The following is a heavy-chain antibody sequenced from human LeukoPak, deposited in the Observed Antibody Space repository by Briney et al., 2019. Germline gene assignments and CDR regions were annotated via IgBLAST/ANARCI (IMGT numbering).Heavy chain of an antibody. CDR1: GYTFTSYG. D-gene: IGHD1-1*01. CDR2: ISGNNGKT. J-gene: IGHJ4*02. Sequence: ASVKVSCKASGYTFTSYGVSWMRRAPGQGLEWMGWISGNNGKTNYAQKFQGRVIMTTDTSTSTAYLELRSLRSDDTAVYYCSRDEKRMEANFDFWGQGTLVTVSS. V-gene: IGHV1-18*01. CDR3: SRDEKRMEANFDF.